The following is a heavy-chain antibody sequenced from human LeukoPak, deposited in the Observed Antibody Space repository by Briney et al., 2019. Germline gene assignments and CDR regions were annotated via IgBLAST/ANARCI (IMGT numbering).Heavy chain of an antibody. CDR1: GFTVSNNY. Sequence: PGGSLRLSCAASGFTVSNNYMSWVRQAPGKGLDWVSVIYSGGSTNYADSVKGRFTISRDNSKNTLYLQMNSLRAEDTAVYYCAKGQGLGASLVYFDYWGQGTLVTVSS. V-gene: IGHV3-53*01. D-gene: IGHD1-26*01. CDR2: IYSGGST. CDR3: AKGQGLGASLVYFDY. J-gene: IGHJ4*02.